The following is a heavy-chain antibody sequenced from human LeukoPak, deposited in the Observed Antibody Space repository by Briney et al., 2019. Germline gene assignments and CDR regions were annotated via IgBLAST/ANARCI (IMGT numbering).Heavy chain of an antibody. V-gene: IGHV3-33*01. Sequence: PGRSLRLSCAASGFTFSRYGMLGVRQAPGRGLECVAVIWYDGSNKYYAYSVKGRFTISRDNSKNTLYLQMDSLRAEDTAVYYCARDEYEGITGADYWGQGTLVTVSS. CDR1: GFTFSRYG. J-gene: IGHJ4*02. CDR2: IWYDGSNK. CDR3: ARDEYEGITGADY. D-gene: IGHD1-20*01.